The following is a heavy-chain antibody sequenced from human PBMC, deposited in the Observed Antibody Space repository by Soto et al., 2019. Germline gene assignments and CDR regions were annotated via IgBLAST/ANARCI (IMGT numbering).Heavy chain of an antibody. Sequence: PGGSLRLSCAASGFTFSSYAMSWVRQAPGKGLEWVSAISGSGGSTYYADSVKGRFTISRDNSKNTLYLQMNSLRAEDTAVYYCANSPYYHLRYSSGWYPTLYFDYWGQGTLVTVSS. CDR1: GFTFSSYA. CDR3: ANSPYYHLRYSSGWYPTLYFDY. CDR2: ISGSGGST. V-gene: IGHV3-23*01. J-gene: IGHJ4*02. D-gene: IGHD6-19*01.